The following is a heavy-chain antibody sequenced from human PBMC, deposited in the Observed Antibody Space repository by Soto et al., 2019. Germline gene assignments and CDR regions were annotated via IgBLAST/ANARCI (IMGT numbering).Heavy chain of an antibody. J-gene: IGHJ4*02. CDR2: IYYSGIT. CDR3: ARHGSN. CDR1: GVCISNSSYY. V-gene: IGHV4-39*01. Sequence: SDTLSLTCTVSGVCISNSSYYWGWIRRPPGKGLEWIGTIYYSGITYYNPSLKSRVTISVDTSKNQFSLKLTSVTAADTAVYYCARHGSNWGQGTLVTVSS.